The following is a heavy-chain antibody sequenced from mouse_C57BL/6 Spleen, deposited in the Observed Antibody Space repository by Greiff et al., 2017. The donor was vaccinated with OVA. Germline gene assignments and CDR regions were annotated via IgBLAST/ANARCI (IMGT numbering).Heavy chain of an antibody. Sequence: QVQLQQSGAELVKPGASVKLSCKASGYTFTSYWMQWVKQRPGQGLEWIGEIDPSDSYTNYNQKFKGKATLTVDTSSSTAYMQLSSLTSEDSAVYYCARYITTVVAPYYFDYWGQGTTLTVSS. CDR1: GYTFTSYW. V-gene: IGHV1-50*01. D-gene: IGHD1-1*01. CDR3: ARYITTVVAPYYFDY. J-gene: IGHJ2*01. CDR2: IDPSDSYT.